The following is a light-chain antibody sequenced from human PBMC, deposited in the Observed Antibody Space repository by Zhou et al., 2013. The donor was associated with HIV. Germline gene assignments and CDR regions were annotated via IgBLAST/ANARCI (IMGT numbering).Light chain of an antibody. CDR3: QQYMSYPLT. CDR2: KVS. J-gene: IGKJ4*01. CDR1: QTVNNW. Sequence: DIQMTQSPSALSASVGDRVTITCRASQTVNNWLAWYQQKPGKTPKLLIYKVSNLQSGVPSRFSGSGSGTEFTLTISSLQPDDFATYYCQQYMSYPLTFGGGTKVEIK. V-gene: IGKV1-5*03.